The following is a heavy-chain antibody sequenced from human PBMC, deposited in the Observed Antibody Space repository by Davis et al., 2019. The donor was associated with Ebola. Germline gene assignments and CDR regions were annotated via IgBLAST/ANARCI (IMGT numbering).Heavy chain of an antibody. J-gene: IGHJ4*02. CDR1: GFTFSDHH. V-gene: IGHV3-72*01. D-gene: IGHD4/OR15-4a*01. CDR2: CRNKANSYTT. Sequence: PGGSLRLSCAGSGFTFSDHHMDWVRQAPGKGLEWVGRCRNKANSYTTEYAASVKGRFTISRDDSKNSLYLQMNSLKTEDSAVYYCARVRYSANPYFDLWGQGTLVTVSS. CDR3: ARVRYSANPYFDL.